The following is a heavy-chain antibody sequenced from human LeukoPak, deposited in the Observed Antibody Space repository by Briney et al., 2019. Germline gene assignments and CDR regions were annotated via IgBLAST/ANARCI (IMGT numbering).Heavy chain of an antibody. CDR3: ARDRRCSGSDCSPGDDFDY. CDR1: GFTFSSYS. Sequence: GGSLRLSCAASGFTFSSYSMNWVRQAPGKVLEWVSSISSSSYIYYADSVKGRFTISRDNAKNSLYLQMNSLRAEDTAVYYCARDRRCSGSDCSPGDDFDYWGQGTLVTVSS. D-gene: IGHD5-12*01. J-gene: IGHJ4*02. CDR2: ISSSSYI. V-gene: IGHV3-21*01.